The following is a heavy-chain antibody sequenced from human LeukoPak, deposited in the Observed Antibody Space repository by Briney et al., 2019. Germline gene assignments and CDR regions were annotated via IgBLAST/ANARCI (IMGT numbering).Heavy chain of an antibody. CDR2: IYYSGST. CDR1: GGSISSSSYY. J-gene: IGHJ4*02. D-gene: IGHD1-26*01. Sequence: SETLSLTCTVSGGSISSSSYYWGWIRQPPGKGLEWIVSIYYSGSTNYNPSLKNRVTISLYTSKNQFSLKLSSVTAADTAVYYCARVSLCPAYSGTYCYYFDYWGQGTLVTVSS. V-gene: IGHV4-39*07. CDR3: ARVSLCPAYSGTYCYYFDY.